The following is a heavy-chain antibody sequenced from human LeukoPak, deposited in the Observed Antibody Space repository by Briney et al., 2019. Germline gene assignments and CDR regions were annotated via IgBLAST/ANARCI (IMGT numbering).Heavy chain of an antibody. CDR3: AKGSGMAARRSNYFDP. D-gene: IGHD6-6*01. CDR1: GFSFSNYA. Sequence: GGSLRLSCAGSGFSFSNYAMSWVRHTPGKGLEWVSVIRGSGGITYYADSVKGRFSISRDNSKNTLYLQMNSLRAEDTAIYYCAKGSGMAARRSNYFDPWGQGTLVTVSS. J-gene: IGHJ5*02. CDR2: IRGSGGIT. V-gene: IGHV3-23*01.